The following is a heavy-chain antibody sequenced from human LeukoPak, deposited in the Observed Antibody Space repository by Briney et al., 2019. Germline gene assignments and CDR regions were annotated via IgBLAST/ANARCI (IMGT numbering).Heavy chain of an antibody. CDR1: GYTFTSYA. CDR3: ARAYQRLGGLSFPDQ. V-gene: IGHV7-4-1*02. J-gene: IGHJ5*02. D-gene: IGHD3-16*02. CDR2: INPNTGNP. Sequence: GPVKVSCKASGYTFTSYAMNWVRQAPGQGLEWMGWINPNTGNPTYAQGFTGRFVFSLDTSVSTTYLQISSLKAEDTAVYYCARAYQRLGGLSFPDQWGQGTLVTVSS.